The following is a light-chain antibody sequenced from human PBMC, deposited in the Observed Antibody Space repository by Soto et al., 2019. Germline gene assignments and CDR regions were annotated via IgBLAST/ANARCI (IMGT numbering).Light chain of an antibody. Sequence: EIVMTQSPATLSVSPGERATLSCRASQSVSSNLAWYQLKPGQAPRLLLYGASTRATGIPARFSGSGSVTEFTLTISSLQSEDFAVYSCQQYNNWPPYTFGQGTKLEIK. CDR1: QSVSSN. V-gene: IGKV3-15*01. J-gene: IGKJ2*01. CDR2: GAS. CDR3: QQYNNWPPYT.